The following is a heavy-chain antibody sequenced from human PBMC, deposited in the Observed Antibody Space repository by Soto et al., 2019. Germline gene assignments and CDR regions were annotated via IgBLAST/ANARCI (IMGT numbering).Heavy chain of an antibody. D-gene: IGHD3-22*01. CDR3: ARDQEGITMIVGGT. CDR1: GDIFTSYG. Sequence: QVQLVQSGAEVKKPGASVKVSCKASGDIFTSYGISWVRQAPGQGLEWMGWISAYNGNTNYAQKFQGRVTMTTDTSTSTAYMELRSPRSDDTAVYYCARDQEGITMIVGGTWGQGTLVTVSS. CDR2: ISAYNGNT. V-gene: IGHV1-18*01. J-gene: IGHJ5*02.